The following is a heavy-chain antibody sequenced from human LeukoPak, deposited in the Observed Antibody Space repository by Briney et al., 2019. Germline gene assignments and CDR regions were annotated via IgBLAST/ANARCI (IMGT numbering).Heavy chain of an antibody. CDR1: GYTFTSYA. D-gene: IGHD6-13*01. CDR2: INAGNGNT. Sequence: ASVRVSCKASGYTFTSYAMHWVRQAPGQRLEGMGWINAGNGNTKYSQKFQGRVTITRDKSASTAYMDLSSLGSEDTAVYYCARDRYSSDAFDIWGQGTMVTVSS. J-gene: IGHJ3*02. CDR3: ARDRYSSDAFDI. V-gene: IGHV1-3*01.